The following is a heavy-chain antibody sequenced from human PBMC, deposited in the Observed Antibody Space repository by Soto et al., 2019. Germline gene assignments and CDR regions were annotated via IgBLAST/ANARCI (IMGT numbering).Heavy chain of an antibody. Sequence: GGSLRLSCAASGFTFSSYWMHWVRQVPGKGLVWVSRINSDGSSTSYADSVKGRFTISRDNAKNTLYLQMNSLRAEDTAVYYCARDRRDYDFWSGYYKTAVGSYYYMDVWGKGTTVTVSS. J-gene: IGHJ6*03. CDR3: ARDRRDYDFWSGYYKTAVGSYYYMDV. CDR2: INSDGSST. V-gene: IGHV3-74*01. D-gene: IGHD3-3*01. CDR1: GFTFSSYW.